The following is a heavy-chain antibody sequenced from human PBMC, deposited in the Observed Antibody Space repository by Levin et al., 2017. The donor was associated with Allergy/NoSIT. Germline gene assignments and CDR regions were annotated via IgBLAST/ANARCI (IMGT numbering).Heavy chain of an antibody. CDR3: ARGARVFRGGSGSYYNY. D-gene: IGHD3-10*01. J-gene: IGHJ4*02. V-gene: IGHV4-4*07. Sequence: SETLSLTCTVSGGSISSYYWSWIRQPAGKGLEWIGRIYASGSTNYNPSLKSRVTMSVDTSKNQFSLKLSSVTAADTAVDYCARGARVFRGGSGSYYNYWGQGTLVTVSS. CDR2: IYASGST. CDR1: GGSISSYY.